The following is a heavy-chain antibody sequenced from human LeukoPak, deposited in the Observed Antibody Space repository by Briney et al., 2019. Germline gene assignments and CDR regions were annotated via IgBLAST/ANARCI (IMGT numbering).Heavy chain of an antibody. CDR1: GFTFSSYA. Sequence: GGSLRLSCAASGFTFSSYAMHWVRQAPGKGMEWEAAISYDGSKKYYADSVKGRFTTSRDNAKNSLYLQMNSLRAEDTAVYYCARARGNGYFDYWGQGTLVTVSS. V-gene: IGHV3-30*04. CDR3: ARARGNGYFDY. CDR2: ISYDGSKK. J-gene: IGHJ4*02. D-gene: IGHD3-16*01.